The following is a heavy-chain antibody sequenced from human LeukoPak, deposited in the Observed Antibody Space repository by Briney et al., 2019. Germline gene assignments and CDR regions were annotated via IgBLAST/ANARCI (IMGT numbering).Heavy chain of an antibody. CDR1: GGSISNYY. V-gene: IGHV4-59*12. Sequence: SETLSLTCTVSGGSISNYYWSWIRQPPGKGLEWIGYIYYSGSTNYNPSLKSRVTISVDTSKNQFSLKLSSVTAADTAVYYCASGYAHFDYWGQGTLVTVSS. CDR2: IYYSGST. D-gene: IGHD2-8*01. CDR3: ASGYAHFDY. J-gene: IGHJ4*02.